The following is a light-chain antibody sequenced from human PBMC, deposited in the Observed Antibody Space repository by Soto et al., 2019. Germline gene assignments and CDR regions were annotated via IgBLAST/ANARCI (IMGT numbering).Light chain of an antibody. CDR2: KIS. V-gene: IGKV2-24*01. J-gene: IGKJ5*01. CDR1: QSLVHSDGNTY. CDR3: QYHGSSPIT. Sequence: DIVMTQTPLSSPVTLGQPASISCRSSQSLVHSDGNTYLSWLQQRPGQPPRLLIYKISNRFSGVPDRFSGSGSGTDFTLSISRLEPEDFALFYCQYHGSSPITFDQGTRLEIK.